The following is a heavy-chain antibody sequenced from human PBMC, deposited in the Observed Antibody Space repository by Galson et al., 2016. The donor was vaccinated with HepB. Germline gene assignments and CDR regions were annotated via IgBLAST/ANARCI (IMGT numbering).Heavy chain of an antibody. Sequence: SETLSLTCGVYSGSFNDHYWSWIRQSPVKGLXWIGEINYAGSTKYNPSLKSRVTISVDTSKTQFSLNLNSMTAADTAVYFCARVEVAATNWFGPWGQGTLVTGSS. J-gene: IGHJ5*02. CDR3: ARVEVAATNWFGP. V-gene: IGHV4-34*01. D-gene: IGHD2-15*01. CDR2: INYAGST. CDR1: SGSFNDHY.